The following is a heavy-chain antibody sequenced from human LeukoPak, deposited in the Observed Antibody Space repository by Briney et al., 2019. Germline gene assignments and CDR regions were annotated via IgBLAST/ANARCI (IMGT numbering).Heavy chain of an antibody. CDR2: INWNGGSI. Sequence: PGGSLRLSCAASGFTFHDYAMHWVRQAPGKGLEWVSGINWNGGSIGYADSVKGRFTISRDNAKNSLYLEMNSLRTEDTALYYCVKVGPSSSSWIHGDAFDVWGPGTMVTVSS. CDR3: VKVGPSSSSWIHGDAFDV. J-gene: IGHJ3*01. V-gene: IGHV3-9*01. D-gene: IGHD6-13*01. CDR1: GFTFHDYA.